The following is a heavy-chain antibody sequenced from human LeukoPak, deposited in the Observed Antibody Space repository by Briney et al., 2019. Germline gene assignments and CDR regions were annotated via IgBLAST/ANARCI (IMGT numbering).Heavy chain of an antibody. CDR3: ARGYSGYVAYYYYGMDV. D-gene: IGHD5-12*01. CDR2: ISAYNGNT. CDR1: GYTFTSYG. J-gene: IGHJ6*02. V-gene: IGHV1-18*01. Sequence: ASVKVSCKASGYTFTSYGISWVRQAPGQGLEWMGWISAYNGNTNYAQKLQDRVTMTTDTSTSTAYMELRSLRSDDTAVYYCARGYSGYVAYYYYGMDVWGQGTTVTVSS.